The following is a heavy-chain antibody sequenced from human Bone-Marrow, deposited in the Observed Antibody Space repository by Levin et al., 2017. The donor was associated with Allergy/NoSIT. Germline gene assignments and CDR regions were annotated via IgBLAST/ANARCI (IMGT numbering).Heavy chain of an antibody. Sequence: GGSLRLSCLASGFNFRGYSMSWVRQAPGKGLEFVANINEEGGEKYYVDSVKGRFTITRDNAKNSLHLQMNSLRVEDTGMYYCARVDSVWVRDLNYFDHWGQGTLVSVST. CDR1: GFNFRGYS. J-gene: IGHJ4*02. CDR3: ARVDSVWVRDLNYFDH. D-gene: IGHD1-26*01. V-gene: IGHV3-7*01. CDR2: INEEGGEK.